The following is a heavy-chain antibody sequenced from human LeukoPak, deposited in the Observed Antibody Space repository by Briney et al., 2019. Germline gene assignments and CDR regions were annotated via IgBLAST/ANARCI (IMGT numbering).Heavy chain of an antibody. D-gene: IGHD6-19*01. J-gene: IGHJ4*02. V-gene: IGHV1-69*01. CDR1: GGTFSSYA. Sequence: SVKVSCKASGGTFSSYAISWVRQAPGQGLEWMGGIIPIFGTANYAQKFQGRVTITSDESTSTAYMELSSLSSEDTAVYYCARDPDSVAGRPYFDYWGQGTLVTVSS. CDR2: IIPIFGTA. CDR3: ARDPDSVAGRPYFDY.